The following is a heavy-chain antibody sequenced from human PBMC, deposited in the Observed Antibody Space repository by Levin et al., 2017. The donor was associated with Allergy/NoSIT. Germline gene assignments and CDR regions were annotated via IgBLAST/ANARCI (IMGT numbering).Heavy chain of an antibody. CDR2: ISASGVAT. CDR1: GFTFSSYA. V-gene: IGHV3-23*01. Sequence: GGSLRLSCAASGFTFSSYAMSWVRQAPGKGLEGVSVISASGVATSYADSVKGRFTISRDSSKNMLYLQMYSLRAEDTAIYYCAKNKNQQLVRDAFDIWGQGTMVTVSS. D-gene: IGHD6-13*01. CDR3: AKNKNQQLVRDAFDI. J-gene: IGHJ3*02.